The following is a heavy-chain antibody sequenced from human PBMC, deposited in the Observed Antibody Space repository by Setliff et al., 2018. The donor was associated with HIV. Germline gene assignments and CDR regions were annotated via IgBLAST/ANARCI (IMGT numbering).Heavy chain of an antibody. CDR3: VRGANFYTPRKRIFDH. D-gene: IGHD3-3*01. Sequence: PSETLSLTCAVYGGSFSGYYWSWIRQPPGKGLEWIGEINHSGSTNYNPSLKSRVTISVDTSKNQVSLKLNSVTAADSAVYYCVRGANFYTPRKRIFDHWGQGVLVTVSS. V-gene: IGHV4-34*01. CDR1: GGSFSGYY. CDR2: INHSGST. J-gene: IGHJ4*02.